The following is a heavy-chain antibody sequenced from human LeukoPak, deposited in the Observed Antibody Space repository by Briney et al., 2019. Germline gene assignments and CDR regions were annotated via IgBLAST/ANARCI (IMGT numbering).Heavy chain of an antibody. Sequence: SETLSLTCTVSGGSISSSSYYWGWIRQPPGKGLEWIGSIYYSGSTYYNPSLKSRVTISVDTSKNQFFLKLSSVTAADTAVYYCARDVVDIVATNYYYYYGMDVWGQGTTVTVSS. CDR3: ARDVVDIVATNYYYYYGMDV. CDR1: GGSISSSSYY. CDR2: IYYSGST. V-gene: IGHV4-39*07. D-gene: IGHD5-12*01. J-gene: IGHJ6*02.